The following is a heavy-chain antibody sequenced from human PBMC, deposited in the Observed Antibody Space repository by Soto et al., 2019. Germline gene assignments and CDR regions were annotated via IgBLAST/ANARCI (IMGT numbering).Heavy chain of an antibody. J-gene: IGHJ4*02. Sequence: ASVKVSCKASGYTFTSYAMRWVRQAPGQRLEWMGWINAGNGNTKYSQKFQGRVNITRDTSASTAYMELSSLRSEDTAVYYCARGITLPTPLDYWGQGTLVTVSS. V-gene: IGHV1-3*01. D-gene: IGHD1-20*01. CDR2: INAGNGNT. CDR1: GYTFTSYA. CDR3: ARGITLPTPLDY.